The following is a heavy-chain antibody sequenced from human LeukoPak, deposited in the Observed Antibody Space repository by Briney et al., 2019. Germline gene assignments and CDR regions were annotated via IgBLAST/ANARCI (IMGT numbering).Heavy chain of an antibody. D-gene: IGHD6-19*01. CDR3: ARAPEWLISDY. J-gene: IGHJ4*02. Sequence: GGSLRLSCAASGFAFSTYGMHWVRQAPGKGLEWVSVIYSGGSTYYADSVKGRFTISRHNSKNTLYLQMNSLRAEDTAVYYCARAPEWLISDYWGQGTLVTVSS. CDR1: GFAFSTYG. V-gene: IGHV3-53*04. CDR2: IYSGGST.